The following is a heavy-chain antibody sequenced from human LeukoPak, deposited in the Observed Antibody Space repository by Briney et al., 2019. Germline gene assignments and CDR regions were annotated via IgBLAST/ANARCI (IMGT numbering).Heavy chain of an antibody. J-gene: IGHJ4*02. CDR3: ARLRDSRSYYFDY. CDR1: GGSISSYY. D-gene: IGHD6-6*01. Sequence: SSETLSLTCTVSGGSISSYYWSWIRQPPEKGLEWIGYIYYSGSTNYNPSLRSRVTISVDTSKNQFSLQLSSMTAADTAVYYCARLRDSRSYYFDYWGQGILVTVSS. CDR2: IYYSGST. V-gene: IGHV4-59*08.